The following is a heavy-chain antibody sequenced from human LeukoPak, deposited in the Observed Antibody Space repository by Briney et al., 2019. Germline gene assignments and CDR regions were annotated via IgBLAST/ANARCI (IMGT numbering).Heavy chain of an antibody. CDR1: GFTFSSYA. J-gene: IGHJ4*02. CDR2: ISGSGGST. V-gene: IGHV3-23*01. CDR3: ARGLRTVYYDSSGYSY. Sequence: GGSLRLSCAASGFTFSSYAMSWVRQAPGKGLEWVSAISGSGGSTYYADSVKGRFTISRDNSKNTLYLQMNSLRAEDTAVHYCARGLRTVYYDSSGYSYWGQGTLVTVSS. D-gene: IGHD3-22*01.